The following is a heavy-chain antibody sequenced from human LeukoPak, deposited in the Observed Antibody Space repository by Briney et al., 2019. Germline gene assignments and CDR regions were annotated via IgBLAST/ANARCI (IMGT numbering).Heavy chain of an antibody. CDR2: IYYTGST. CDR3: ARWSVAHPFSAFDI. V-gene: IGHV4-38-2*02. Sequence: SESLSLTCTVSGYSISSGYYWGWIRQPPGKGLEWIGCIYYTGSTYYNPSLKSRVTISVDTSKNQFSLKLSSVTAADTAVYYCARWSVAHPFSAFDIWGQGTMVTVSS. J-gene: IGHJ3*02. CDR1: GYSISSGYY. D-gene: IGHD6-19*01.